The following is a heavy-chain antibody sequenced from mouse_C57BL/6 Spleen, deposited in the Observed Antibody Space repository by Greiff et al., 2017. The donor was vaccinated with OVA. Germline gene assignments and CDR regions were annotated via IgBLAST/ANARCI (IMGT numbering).Heavy chain of an antibody. Sequence: QVQLQQSGAELVRPGASVKLSCKASGYTFTDYYINWVKQRPGQGLEWIARIYPGSGNTYYNEKFKGKATLTAEKSSSTAYMQLSSLTSEDSAVYFCARWGVYSNSWFAYWGQGTLVTVSA. CDR1: GYTFTDYY. V-gene: IGHV1-76*01. D-gene: IGHD2-5*01. CDR3: ARWGVYSNSWFAY. J-gene: IGHJ3*01. CDR2: IYPGSGNT.